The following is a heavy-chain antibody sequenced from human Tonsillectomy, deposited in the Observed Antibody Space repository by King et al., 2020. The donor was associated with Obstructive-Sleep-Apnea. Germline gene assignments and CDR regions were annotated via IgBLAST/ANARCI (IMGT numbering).Heavy chain of an antibody. CDR3: AKVGYGSMTVCDN. D-gene: IGHD5-12*01. CDR2: IWYDGGNK. J-gene: IGHJ4*02. Sequence: VQLVESGRGVVQPGGSLRLSCAASGFIFSDYGMHWVRQAPGKGLEWVALIWYDGGNKYYADSVKGRFTISRDNSKNTLYLQMNSLRVEDTAVYYCAKVGYGSMTVCDNWGQGTLVTVSS. CDR1: GFIFSDYG. V-gene: IGHV3-30*02.